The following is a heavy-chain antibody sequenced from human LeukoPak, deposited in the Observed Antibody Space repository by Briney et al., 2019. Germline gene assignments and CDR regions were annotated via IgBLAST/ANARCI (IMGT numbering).Heavy chain of an antibody. CDR2: IIPIFGTA. D-gene: IGHD6-13*01. J-gene: IGHJ1*01. CDR1: GGTFSSYA. V-gene: IGHV1-69*05. Sequence: SVKVSCKASGGTFSSYAISWVRQAPGQGLEWMGGIIPIFGTANYAQKFQGRVTITTDESTSTAYMELSSLRSEDTAVYYCASIAAAGLAIYEYFQHWGQGTLVTVSS. CDR3: ASIAAAGLAIYEYFQH.